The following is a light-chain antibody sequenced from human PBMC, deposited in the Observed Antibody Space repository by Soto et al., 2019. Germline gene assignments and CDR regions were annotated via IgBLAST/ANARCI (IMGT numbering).Light chain of an antibody. V-gene: IGKV1-5*01. CDR3: QQYKSFPRT. CDR2: GAS. CDR1: QRISNW. J-gene: IGKJ2*01. Sequence: DIQLTQSPSTLSASVGDRVTITCRASQRISNWLAWYQQKPGKAPKLLIYGASTLESGVSSRFSGSGSETVFTLTINNLRPDDLATYSCQQYKSFPRTFGQETKVEIK.